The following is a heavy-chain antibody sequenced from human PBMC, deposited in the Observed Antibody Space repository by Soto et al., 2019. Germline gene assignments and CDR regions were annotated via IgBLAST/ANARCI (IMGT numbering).Heavy chain of an antibody. CDR2: IYDNGIT. CDR1: GRSITSYY. Sequence: QVVLQESGPRLVKPSETLSLTCSVSGRSITSYYWSWVRQPPGKGLEWIGYIYDNGITSQNPSLKSRVTMSADTSQYQFSLKLTSVTGADTAVFYCARTYDSNGYANEFDFWGQGILVTVTS. D-gene: IGHD3-22*01. V-gene: IGHV4-59*12. J-gene: IGHJ4*02. CDR3: ARTYDSNGYANEFDF.